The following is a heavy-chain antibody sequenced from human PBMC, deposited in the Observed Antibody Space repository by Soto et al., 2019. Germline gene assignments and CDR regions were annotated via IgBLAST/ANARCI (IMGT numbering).Heavy chain of an antibody. D-gene: IGHD3-3*01. J-gene: IGHJ3*02. CDR3: VKEWLEGLVIGDDAFDI. CDR2: ISHDGADE. Sequence: QVKLVESGGGVIQPGRSLRLSCVASGFNFRSFGMHWVRQAPGKGPEWVAVISHDGADEYYADSVKGRFTISRNNSKSTLYLQVNSMRVADTAVSYCVKEWLEGLVIGDDAFDIWGQGTMVPVSS. CDR1: GFNFRSFG. V-gene: IGHV3-30*18.